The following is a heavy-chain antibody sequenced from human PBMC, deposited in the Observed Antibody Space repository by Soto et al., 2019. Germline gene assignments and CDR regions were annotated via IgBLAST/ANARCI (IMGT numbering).Heavy chain of an antibody. CDR1: GGSFSGYN. J-gene: IGHJ4*02. CDR3: AGLRGQWLSFDY. CDR2: ISHSGTT. D-gene: IGHD6-19*01. V-gene: IGHV4-34*01. Sequence: SETLSLTCAVYGGSFSGYNWSWLRQSPGKGLEWIGEISHSGTTNYNPSLKSRITISPDTSKSQFSLKLSSVTAADTAVYFCAGLRGQWLSFDYWGQGALVTVSS.